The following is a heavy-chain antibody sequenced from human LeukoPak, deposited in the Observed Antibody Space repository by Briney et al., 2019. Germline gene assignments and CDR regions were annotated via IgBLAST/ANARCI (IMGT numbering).Heavy chain of an antibody. Sequence: GGSVRLSCAASGFTFSNYWMHWVRQAPGKGLVWVSCINRDGSSRSYADSVKGRFTISRDNAKNTLYLQMNSLRAEDTAVYYCARGGYCSGGSCYSSFTTFDMWGQGTMVT. D-gene: IGHD2-15*01. J-gene: IGHJ3*02. CDR1: GFTFSNYW. CDR3: ARGGYCSGGSCYSSFTTFDM. V-gene: IGHV3-74*01. CDR2: INRDGSSR.